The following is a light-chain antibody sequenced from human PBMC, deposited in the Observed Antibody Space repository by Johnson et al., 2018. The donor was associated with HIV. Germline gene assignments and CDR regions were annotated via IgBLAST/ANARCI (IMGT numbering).Light chain of an antibody. J-gene: IGLJ1*01. CDR1: SSNIGDNF. V-gene: IGLV1-51*01. Sequence: QSVLTQPPSVSAAPGQRVTISCSGSSSNIGDNFVSWYQQFPGAAPKLLIYDNNKRPSGIPDRFSGSKSGTSATLDITGLQTGDEADYYCATGDTSLSAGGVFGTGTKVTVL. CDR2: DNN. CDR3: ATGDTSLSAGGV.